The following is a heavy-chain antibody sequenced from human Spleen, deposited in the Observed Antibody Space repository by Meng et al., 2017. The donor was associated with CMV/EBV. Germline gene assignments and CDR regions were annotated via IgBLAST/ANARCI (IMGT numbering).Heavy chain of an antibody. D-gene: IGHD3-3*01. Sequence: GESLKISCAASGFTFSSYGMHWVWQAPGKGLEWVSLISWHGGSTYYADSVKGRFTISRDNAKNTLYLKMNSLRAEDTAVYYCARDWATIFGVVIIPNYGMDVWGQGTTVTVSS. J-gene: IGHJ6*02. CDR2: ISWHGGST. CDR1: GFTFSSYG. CDR3: ARDWATIFGVVIIPNYGMDV. V-gene: IGHV3-43D*03.